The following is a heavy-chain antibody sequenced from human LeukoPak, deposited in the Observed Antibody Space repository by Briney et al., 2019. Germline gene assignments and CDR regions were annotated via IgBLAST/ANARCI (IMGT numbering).Heavy chain of an antibody. D-gene: IGHD6-6*01. Sequence: SQTLSLTCAISGDSVSSNSAAWNWIRQSPSRGLEWLGRTYYRSKWYNDYAVSVKSRITINPDTSKNQFSLQLNSVTPEDTAVYYCARGHSSSSSMGDAFDIWGQGTMVTVSS. CDR1: GDSVSSNSAA. CDR3: ARGHSSSSSMGDAFDI. CDR2: TYYRSKWYN. V-gene: IGHV6-1*01. J-gene: IGHJ3*02.